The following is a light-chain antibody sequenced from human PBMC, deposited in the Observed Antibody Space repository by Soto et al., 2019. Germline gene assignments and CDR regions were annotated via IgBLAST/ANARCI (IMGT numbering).Light chain of an antibody. CDR2: DVS. J-gene: IGLJ1*01. CDR1: SSDVGGYNY. Sequence: QCVMTQPVSGSGSPGQSITSSCTGTSSDVGGYNYVSWYQHHPGKAPKLIIYDVSNRPSGVSIRFSGSKSDNTASLTISGLQPEDEADYHCSSRTISEIRDLVFETGINVTLL. CDR3: SSRTISEIRDLV. V-gene: IGLV2-14*03.